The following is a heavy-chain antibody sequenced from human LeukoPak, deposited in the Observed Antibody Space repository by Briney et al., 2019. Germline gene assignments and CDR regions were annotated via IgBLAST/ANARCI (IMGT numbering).Heavy chain of an antibody. CDR1: GGSISSYY. CDR2: IYYSGST. J-gene: IGHJ5*02. Sequence: SETLTLTCTVSGGSISSYYWSWIRQPPGKGLEWIGYIYYSGSTNYNPSLKSRVTISVDTSKNQFSLKLTSVTAADTAVYYCARVLLWFGELGGWFDPWGQGTLVTVSS. CDR3: ARVLLWFGELGGWFDP. V-gene: IGHV4-59*01. D-gene: IGHD3-10*01.